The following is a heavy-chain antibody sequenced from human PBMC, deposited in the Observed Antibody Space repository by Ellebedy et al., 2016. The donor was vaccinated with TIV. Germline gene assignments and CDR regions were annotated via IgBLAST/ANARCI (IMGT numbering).Heavy chain of an antibody. CDR3: AKVQAPYYDFWYFDY. J-gene: IGHJ4*02. CDR2: ISGSGGST. V-gene: IGHV3-23*01. D-gene: IGHD3-3*01. CDR1: GFTFRSYA. Sequence: GESLKISCAASGFTFRSYAMSWVRQAPGKGLEWVSAISGSGGSTYYADSVKGRFTISRDNSKNTLYLQMNSLRAEDTAVYYCAKVQAPYYDFWYFDYWGQGTLVTVSS.